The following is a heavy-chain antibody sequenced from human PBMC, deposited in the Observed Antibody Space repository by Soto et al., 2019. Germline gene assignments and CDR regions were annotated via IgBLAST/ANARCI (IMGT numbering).Heavy chain of an antibody. CDR2: IYYSGST. J-gene: IGHJ6*02. D-gene: IGHD3-3*01. CDR3: ARSRHYDFWSGYKTVYYYYGMDV. Sequence: TSETQSLTYTVSGGSVSSGSDYWSWIKQPPGKGLEWIGYIYYSGSTNYNPSLKSRVTISVDTSKNQFSLKLSSVTAADTAVYYCARSRHYDFWSGYKTVYYYYGMDVWGQGTTVTV. V-gene: IGHV4-61*01. CDR1: GGSVSSGSDY.